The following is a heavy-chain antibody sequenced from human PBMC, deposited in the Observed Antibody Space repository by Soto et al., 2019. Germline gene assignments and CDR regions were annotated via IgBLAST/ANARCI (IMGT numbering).Heavy chain of an antibody. Sequence: QVQLQESGPGLVKPSQTLSLTCTVSGGSISSGGYYWSWIRQHPGKGLEWIGYIYYSGSTYYNPSLKSRVTKSVDTSKNQFSLKLSSVTAADTAVYYWARGYCTNGVCWGGSGHWFDPWGQVTLVTVSS. D-gene: IGHD2-8*01. CDR2: IYYSGST. V-gene: IGHV4-31*03. CDR1: GGSISSGGYY. J-gene: IGHJ5*02. CDR3: ARGYCTNGVCWGGSGHWFDP.